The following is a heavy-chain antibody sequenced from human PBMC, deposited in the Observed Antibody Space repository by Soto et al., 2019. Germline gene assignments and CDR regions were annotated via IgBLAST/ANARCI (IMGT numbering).Heavy chain of an antibody. Sequence: ASVKVSCKASGYTFTSYYMHWVRQAPGQGLEWMGIINPSGGSTSYAQKFQGRVTMTRDTSTSTVYMELSSLRSEDTAVYYCARDGPITMIDAGHQKKGDYWGQGTLVTVSS. D-gene: IGHD3-22*01. CDR1: GYTFTSYY. V-gene: IGHV1-46*01. J-gene: IGHJ4*02. CDR3: ARDGPITMIDAGHQKKGDY. CDR2: INPSGGST.